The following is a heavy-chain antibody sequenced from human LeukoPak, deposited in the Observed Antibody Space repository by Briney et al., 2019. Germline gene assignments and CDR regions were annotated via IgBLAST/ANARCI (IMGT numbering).Heavy chain of an antibody. CDR3: ARDGVGGWYFDY. D-gene: IGHD6-19*01. J-gene: IGHJ4*02. V-gene: IGHV3-20*04. Sequence: GGSLRLSCAASGFTFDDYGMSWVRQAPGKGLEWVSGINWNGGSTGYADSVKGRFTISRDNAKNFLYLQMNSLRAEDTALYYCARDGVGGWYFDYWGQGTLVTVSS. CDR1: GFTFDDYG. CDR2: INWNGGST.